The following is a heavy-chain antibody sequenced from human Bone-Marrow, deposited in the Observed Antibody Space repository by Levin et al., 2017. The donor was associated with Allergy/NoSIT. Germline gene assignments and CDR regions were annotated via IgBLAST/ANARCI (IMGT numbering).Heavy chain of an antibody. CDR1: GFSFSNAW. V-gene: IGHV3-15*07. J-gene: IGHJ6*02. Sequence: LSLTCAASGFSFSNAWMNWVRQAPGKGLEWVGRIKSKTDGGTTDYAAPVKGRFTISRDDSKNTLYLQMNSLKTEDTAVYYCTTELLWFGEQPYYYGMDVWGQGTTVTVSS. CDR2: IKSKTDGGTT. D-gene: IGHD3-10*01. CDR3: TTELLWFGEQPYYYGMDV.